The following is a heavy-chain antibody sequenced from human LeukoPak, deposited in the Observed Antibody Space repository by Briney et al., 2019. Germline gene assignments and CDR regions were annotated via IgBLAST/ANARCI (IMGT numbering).Heavy chain of an antibody. CDR3: ATARGYSYGFDY. J-gene: IGHJ4*02. V-gene: IGHV1-24*01. Sequence: ASVKVSCKVSGYTLTELSMHWVRQAPGKGLEWMGGFDPEDGETVYAQKSQGRVTMTEDTSTDTAYMELSSLRSEDTAVYYCATARGYSYGFDYWGQGTLVTVSS. CDR2: FDPEDGET. CDR1: GYTLTELS. D-gene: IGHD5-18*01.